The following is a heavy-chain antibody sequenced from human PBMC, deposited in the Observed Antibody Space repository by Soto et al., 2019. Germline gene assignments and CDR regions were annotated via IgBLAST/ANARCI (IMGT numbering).Heavy chain of an antibody. CDR2: IYYSGST. Sequence: TLSLTCTVSGGSISSGGYYWSWIRQHPGEGLEWIGYIYYSGSTYYNPSLKSRVTISVDTSKNQFSLKLSSVTAADTAVYYCARDNVAAAGSYYFDYWGQGTLVTVSS. CDR3: ARDNVAAAGSYYFDY. V-gene: IGHV4-31*03. J-gene: IGHJ4*02. D-gene: IGHD6-13*01. CDR1: GGSISSGGYY.